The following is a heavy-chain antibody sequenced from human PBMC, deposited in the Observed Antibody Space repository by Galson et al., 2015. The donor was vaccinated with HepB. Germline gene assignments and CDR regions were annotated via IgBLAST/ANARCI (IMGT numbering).Heavy chain of an antibody. CDR3: ARTRDGYSREFDY. CDR1: GDTFSSYT. J-gene: IGHJ4*02. D-gene: IGHD5-24*01. CDR2: IIPIFAAP. V-gene: IGHV1-69*13. Sequence: SVKVSCKASGDTFSSYTFNWLRQAPGQGLDWMGGIIPIFAAPNYAPKFQGRVTITADASTSTAYMELSSLISDDTAVYFCARTRDGYSREFDYWGQGTLVTVSS.